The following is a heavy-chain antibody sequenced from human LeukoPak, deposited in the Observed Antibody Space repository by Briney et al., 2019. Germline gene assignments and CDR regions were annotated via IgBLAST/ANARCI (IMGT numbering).Heavy chain of an antibody. J-gene: IGHJ4*02. CDR1: RDTFSNYA. V-gene: IGHV1-69*13. CDR2: IIPIFGTA. D-gene: IGHD3-22*01. CDR3: ARANSGYYAIFDY. Sequence: ASVKVSCKASRDTFSNYAISWVRQAPGQGLEWMGGIIPIFGTANYAQKFQGRVTITADESTSTAYMELSSLRSEDTAVYYCARANSGYYAIFDYWGQGTLVTVSS.